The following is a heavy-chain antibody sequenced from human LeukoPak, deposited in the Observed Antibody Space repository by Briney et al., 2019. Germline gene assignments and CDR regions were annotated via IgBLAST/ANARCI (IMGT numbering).Heavy chain of an antibody. CDR3: AKDRYSYAFEYSDS. CDR1: GFTFRNYV. CDR2: ISNDGSKK. D-gene: IGHD5-18*01. Sequence: GGSLRLSCAASGFTFRNYVIHWVRQAPGKGLDWVAVISNDGSKKYYADSVKGRFTISRDNSKNTLSLQVSSLRTEDTAVYYCAKDRYSYAFEYSDSWGQGTLVTVSS. V-gene: IGHV3-30*18. J-gene: IGHJ4*02.